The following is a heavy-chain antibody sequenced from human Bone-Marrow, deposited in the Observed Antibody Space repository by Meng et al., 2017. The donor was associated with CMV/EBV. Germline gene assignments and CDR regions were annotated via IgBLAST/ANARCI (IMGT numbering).Heavy chain of an antibody. CDR2: ISGSGGST. CDR1: GFTFSSYW. J-gene: IGHJ4*02. D-gene: IGHD6-19*01. CDR3: AKNFRSLIAVAGPFDY. V-gene: IGHV3-23*01. Sequence: GESLKISCAASGFTFSSYWMSWVRQAPGKGLEWVSAISGSGGSTYYADSVKGRFTISRDNSKNTLYLQMNSLRAEDTAVYYCAKNFRSLIAVAGPFDYWGQGTLVTVSS.